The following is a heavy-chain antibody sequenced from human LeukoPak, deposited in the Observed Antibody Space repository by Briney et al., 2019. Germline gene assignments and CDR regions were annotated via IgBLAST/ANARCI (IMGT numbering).Heavy chain of an antibody. J-gene: IGHJ4*02. CDR3: ARHGKDYYDSSGYYYN. D-gene: IGHD3-22*01. V-gene: IGHV5-51*01. CDR2: IYPGDSDT. CDR1: GYSFTSYW. Sequence: GESLKISCKGSGYSFTSYWIGWVRQMPGKGLEWMGIIYPGDSDTRYSPSFQGQVTISADKSISTAYLQWSSLKALDTAMYYCARHGKDYYDSSGYYYNWGQGTLVTVSS.